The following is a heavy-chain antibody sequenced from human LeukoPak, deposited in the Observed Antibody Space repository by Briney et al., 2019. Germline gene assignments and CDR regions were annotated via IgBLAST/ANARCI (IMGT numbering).Heavy chain of an antibody. V-gene: IGHV1-2*02. CDR3: ARVDSSSWYGYYYYGMDV. Sequence: ASVKVSCKASGYTFTGYYMHWVRQAPGQGLEWMGWINPNSGGTNYAQKFQGRVTMTRDTSISTAYMELSRLRSDDTAVYYCARVDSSSWYGYYYYGMDVWGQGTTVTVFS. CDR2: INPNSGGT. D-gene: IGHD6-13*01. CDR1: GYTFTGYY. J-gene: IGHJ6*02.